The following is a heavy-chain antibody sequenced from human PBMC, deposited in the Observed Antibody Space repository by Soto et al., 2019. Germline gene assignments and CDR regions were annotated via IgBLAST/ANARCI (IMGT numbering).Heavy chain of an antibody. CDR1: GLTVSGQKY. D-gene: IGHD1-1*01. V-gene: IGHV3-53*01. J-gene: IGHJ3*01. CDR3: ATWHEREHAYDV. CDR2: LYDVDGS. Sequence: DVQLVESGGGLMQPGESLRLSCAASGLTVSGQKYVAWVRQAPGRGLGWVSALYDVDGSFYADSVKGRFTTSSDSSKTTVYLQTNGLRPDDTAVYYCATWHEREHAYDVLGQGTTVTVSS.